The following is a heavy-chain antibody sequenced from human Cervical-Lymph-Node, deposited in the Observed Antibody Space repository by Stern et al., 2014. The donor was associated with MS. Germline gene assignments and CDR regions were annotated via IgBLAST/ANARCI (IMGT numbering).Heavy chain of an antibody. Sequence: QDQLVQSGGGVVQPGRSLRISCAASGFTFSSYGMHWVRQAPGKGLEWVAVISYDGSNKYYADSVKGRFTISRDNSKNTLYLQMNSLRAEDTAVYYCAKPGPYDSSGYSLGYWGQGTLVTVSS. D-gene: IGHD3-22*01. V-gene: IGHV3-30*18. CDR1: GFTFSSYG. CDR2: ISYDGSNK. J-gene: IGHJ4*02. CDR3: AKPGPYDSSGYSLGY.